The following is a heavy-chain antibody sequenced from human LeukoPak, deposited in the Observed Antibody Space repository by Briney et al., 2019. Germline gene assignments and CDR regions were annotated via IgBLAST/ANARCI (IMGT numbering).Heavy chain of an antibody. V-gene: IGHV3-23*01. CDR3: AKDLRGCSSTSCYGWFDP. D-gene: IGHD2-2*01. CDR1: GFTFDDYA. CDR2: ISGSGSST. Sequence: GRSLRLSCAASGFTFDDYAMHWVRQAPGRGLEWVSVISGSGSSTYYADSVKGRFTISRDNSMHTLYLQMNSLRAEDTAVYYCAKDLRGCSSTSCYGWFDPWGQGTLVTVSS. J-gene: IGHJ5*02.